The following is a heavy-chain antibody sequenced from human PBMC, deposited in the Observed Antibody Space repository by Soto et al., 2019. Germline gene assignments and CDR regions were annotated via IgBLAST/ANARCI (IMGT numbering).Heavy chain of an antibody. CDR3: ARRLFFCGDETINRDYSPGMDV. CDR2: ICPGYSNI. CDR1: VYIFTDHC. V-gene: IGHV5-51*01. Sequence: PVQSLKISCKGSVYIFTDHCIVWVRWMAGKGLEWVGIICPGYSNIIYSPSVQGQVTISADMSISTAYLQWSSLKASDTAIYYCARRLFFCGDETINRDYSPGMDVWGNGPTVPVSP. D-gene: IGHD2-21*01. J-gene: IGHJ6*04.